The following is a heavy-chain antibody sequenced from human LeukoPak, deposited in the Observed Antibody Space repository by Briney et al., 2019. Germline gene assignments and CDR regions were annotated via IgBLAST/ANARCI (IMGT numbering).Heavy chain of an antibody. Sequence: ASVEVSCKASGYTFTAYYMHWVRQAPGQGLEWMGWINPNSGGTNYAQKFQGRVTMTRDTSISTAYMEVSRLRSDDTAVYYCASVGYYDFWSGYSRDAFDMWGQGTMVTVSS. CDR1: GYTFTAYY. J-gene: IGHJ3*02. CDR2: INPNSGGT. CDR3: ASVGYYDFWSGYSRDAFDM. D-gene: IGHD3-3*01. V-gene: IGHV1-2*02.